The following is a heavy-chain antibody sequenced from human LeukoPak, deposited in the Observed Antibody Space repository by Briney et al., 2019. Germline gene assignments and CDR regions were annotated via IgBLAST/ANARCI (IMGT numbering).Heavy chain of an antibody. Sequence: SETLSLTCTVSGVSISSSNSYWGWIRQPPGKGLEWIGSIYYSGNTYYNASLKSQVSISIDTSKNRFSLKLTSVTAADTAVYYCARDTGQYAPGTPGFTRFDPWGQGALVTVSS. CDR3: ARDTGQYAPGTPGFTRFDP. CDR1: GVSISSSNSY. J-gene: IGHJ5*02. D-gene: IGHD3-10*01. CDR2: IYYSGNT. V-gene: IGHV4-39*02.